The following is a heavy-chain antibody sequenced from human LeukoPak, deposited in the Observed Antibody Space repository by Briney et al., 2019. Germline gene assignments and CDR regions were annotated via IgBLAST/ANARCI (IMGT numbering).Heavy chain of an antibody. CDR1: GFSLSPSCGG. Sequence: SGPTLVNPTQTLTLTCTFSGFSLSPSCGGVGWIRQPPGKALEWLALIYWDDDKRYSPSLKSRLTITKDTSKNQVVLTMTNMDPVDTATYYCAHLDYSDYPTDDAFDIWGQGTMVTVSS. V-gene: IGHV2-5*02. CDR3: AHLDYSDYPTDDAFDI. J-gene: IGHJ3*02. CDR2: IYWDDDK. D-gene: IGHD4-11*01.